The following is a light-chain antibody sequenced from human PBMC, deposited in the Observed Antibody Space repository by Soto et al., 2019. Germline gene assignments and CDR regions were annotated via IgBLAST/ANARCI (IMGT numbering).Light chain of an antibody. CDR3: QQSYSTPLT. Sequence: DIQMTQSPSSLSASVGDRVAITCRASQSISIYLNWYQQKPGRAPKVLLYGASSLQSGVPSRFNGSKSGTDFTLTISSLQPEDFATYYCQQSYSTPLTFGGGTKVEIK. J-gene: IGKJ4*01. CDR1: QSISIY. V-gene: IGKV1-39*01. CDR2: GAS.